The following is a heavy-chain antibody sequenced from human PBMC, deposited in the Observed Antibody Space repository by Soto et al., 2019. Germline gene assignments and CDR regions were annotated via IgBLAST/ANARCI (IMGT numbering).Heavy chain of an antibody. CDR3: ARRGYSGYGLIFDY. D-gene: IGHD5-12*01. V-gene: IGHV4-59*08. CDR2: IYYSGST. Sequence: PSETLSLTCTVSGGSISSYYWIWIRQPPGKGLEWIGYIYYSGSTNYNPSLKSRVTISVDTSKNQFSLKLSSVTAADTAVYYCARRGYSGYGLIFDYWGQGTLVTVSS. CDR1: GGSISSYY. J-gene: IGHJ4*02.